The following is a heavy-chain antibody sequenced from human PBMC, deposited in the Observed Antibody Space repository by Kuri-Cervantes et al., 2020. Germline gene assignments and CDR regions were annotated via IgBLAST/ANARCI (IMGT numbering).Heavy chain of an antibody. CDR2: IKHDGSEK. CDR1: GFIFTSYW. J-gene: IGHJ3*02. D-gene: IGHD2-21*02. V-gene: IGHV3-7*01. Sequence: GESLKISCAASGFIFTSYWMNWVRQAPGKGLEWVANIKHDGSEKYYVDSVKGRFTISRDNAKNSLYLQMSSLRAEDTAVYYCARDHPVTAAFDIWCQGTMVTVSS. CDR3: ARDHPVTAAFDI.